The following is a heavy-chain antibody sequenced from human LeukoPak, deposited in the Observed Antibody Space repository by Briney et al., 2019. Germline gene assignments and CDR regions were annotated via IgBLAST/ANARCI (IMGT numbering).Heavy chain of an antibody. V-gene: IGHV1-18*01. D-gene: IGHD1-7*01. CDR3: ARDDITGTNFDY. J-gene: IGHJ4*02. CDR1: GYTFTSYG. CDR2: ISAYSGNT. Sequence: ASVKVSCKASGYTFTSYGINWVRQAPGQGLEWMGWISAYSGNTNYAQKLQGRVTMTTDTSTSTAYMELRSLRSDDTAVYYCARDDITGTNFDYWGQGTLVTVSS.